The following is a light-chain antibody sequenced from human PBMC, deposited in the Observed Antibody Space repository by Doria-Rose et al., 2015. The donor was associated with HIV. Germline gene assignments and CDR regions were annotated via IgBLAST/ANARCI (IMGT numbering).Light chain of an antibody. CDR3: RQYYDTPS. Sequence: TQPPESLGMSLGERATLNCKSNQSLLYTSKNYLALYQQKPGQPPKLLIYWASTRQSGVPARFSGSGSGTDFTLTISSLEAEDVAVYYCRQYYDTPSFGPGTTVDIK. J-gene: IGKJ3*01. CDR1: QSLLYTSKNY. CDR2: WAS. V-gene: IGKV4-1*01.